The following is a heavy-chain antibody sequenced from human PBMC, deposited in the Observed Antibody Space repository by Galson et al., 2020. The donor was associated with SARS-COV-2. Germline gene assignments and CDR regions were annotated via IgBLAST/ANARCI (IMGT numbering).Heavy chain of an antibody. CDR2: INHSGST. CDR1: GGSFSGYY. D-gene: IGHD5-12*01. J-gene: IGHJ4*02. V-gene: IGHV4-34*01. CDR3: ARWGGGYDYYFDY. Sequence: SETLSLTCAVYGGSFSGYYWSWIRQPPGKGLEWIGEINHSGSTNYNPSLKSRVTISVDTSKNQFSLKLSSVTAADTAVYYCARWGGGYDYYFDYWGQGTLVTVSS.